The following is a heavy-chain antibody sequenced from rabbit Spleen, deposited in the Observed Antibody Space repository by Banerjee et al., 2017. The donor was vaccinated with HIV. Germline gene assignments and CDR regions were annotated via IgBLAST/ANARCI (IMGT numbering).Heavy chain of an antibody. V-gene: IGHV1S40*01. Sequence: QSLEESGGGLVKPGASLTLTCTASGFPFSSGYDMCWVRQAPGKGLEWIACIDTSNDDTDYANWPKGRFTISKTSSTTVTLQMTSLTAADTATYFCGRGTGAAGDGLYLWGPGTLVTVS. J-gene: IGHJ4*01. CDR3: GRGTGAAGDGLYL. CDR2: IDTSNDDT. D-gene: IGHD2-1*01. CDR1: GFPFSSGYD.